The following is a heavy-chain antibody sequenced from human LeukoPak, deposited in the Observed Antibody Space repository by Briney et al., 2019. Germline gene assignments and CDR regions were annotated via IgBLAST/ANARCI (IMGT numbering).Heavy chain of an antibody. Sequence: ASVTLSCTASGYTFTDYYMHWVRQAPGQGLEWMGWINPNSGGTNYPQTFQGRVTMTRDTFVSTAYMELSRLRSDDTAVYYCARSTLGSADGFDIWGQGTMVTVP. CDR3: ARSTLGSADGFDI. CDR2: INPNSGGT. J-gene: IGHJ3*02. V-gene: IGHV1-2*02. CDR1: GYTFTDYY. D-gene: IGHD3-10*01.